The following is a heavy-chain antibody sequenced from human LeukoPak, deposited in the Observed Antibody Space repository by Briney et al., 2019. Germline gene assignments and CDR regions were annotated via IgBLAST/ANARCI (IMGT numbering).Heavy chain of an antibody. J-gene: IGHJ4*02. CDR2: INLTGGSA. D-gene: IGHD3-10*01. CDR3: ARGVRIEGSGSYEGPFFDY. V-gene: IGHV1-46*01. Sequence: ASVKLSCTASGYTFTSYYMHCVRQAPGQGLEWMGIINLTGGSASYAQKFQRRVTIIRETSTSTVYMELSSRRSEDTAVYYCARGVRIEGSGSYEGPFFDYWGQGTLVTVSS. CDR1: GYTFTSYY.